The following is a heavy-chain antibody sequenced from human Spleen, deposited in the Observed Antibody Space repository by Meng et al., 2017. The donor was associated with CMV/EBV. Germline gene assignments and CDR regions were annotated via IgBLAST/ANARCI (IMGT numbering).Heavy chain of an antibody. J-gene: IGHJ3*02. CDR1: GYSFTDFY. D-gene: IGHD1-26*01. V-gene: IGHV1-2*02. Sequence: ASVKVSCKTSGYSFTDFYIHWVRQAPGQGLEWMGWINPNSGGTNYAQKFQGRVTMTRDTSISTAYMELSRLRSDDTAVYYCARAAQYSGSYNDAFDIWGQGTMVTVSS. CDR3: ARAAQYSGSYNDAFDI. CDR2: INPNSGGT.